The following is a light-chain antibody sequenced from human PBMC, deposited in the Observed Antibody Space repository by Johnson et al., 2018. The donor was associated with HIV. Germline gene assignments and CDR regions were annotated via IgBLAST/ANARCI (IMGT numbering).Light chain of an antibody. V-gene: IGLV1-51*02. Sequence: QSALTQPPSVSAAPGQKVTISCSGSSSNIGKNSVSWYQQLPGTAPKLLIYESNKRPSGIPDRFSGSKSGTSATLGITGLQTGDEADYYCGTWDSSLSARYVFGTGTKVTVL. J-gene: IGLJ1*01. CDR1: SSNIGKNS. CDR2: ESN. CDR3: GTWDSSLSARYV.